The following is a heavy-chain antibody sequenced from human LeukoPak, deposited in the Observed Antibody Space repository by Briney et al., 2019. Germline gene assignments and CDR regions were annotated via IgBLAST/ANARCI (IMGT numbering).Heavy chain of an antibody. CDR1: GGSISSYY. CDR2: IYTSGST. J-gene: IGHJ4*02. D-gene: IGHD5-18*01. V-gene: IGHV4-4*07. CDR3: ASMYAGGYSYGYEFDY. Sequence: SETLSLTCTVSGGSISSYYWSWIRQPAGKGLEWIGRIYTSGSTNYNPSLKRRVTMSVDTSKNQFSLKLSSVTAADTAVYYCASMYAGGYSYGYEFDYWGQGTLVTVSS.